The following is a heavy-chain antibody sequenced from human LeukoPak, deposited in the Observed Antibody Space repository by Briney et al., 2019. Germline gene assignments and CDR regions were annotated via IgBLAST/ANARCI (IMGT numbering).Heavy chain of an antibody. CDR2: ISGSGGNT. V-gene: IGHV3-23*01. J-gene: IGHJ4*02. Sequence: GGSLRLSCAASGFTFSSYAMSWVRQAPGKGLEWVSAISGSGGNTYYADSVKGRFTISRDNSKNTLYLQMNSLRAEDTAVYYCAKVPNPYRTYYYDSSGYLWGQGTLVTVSS. CDR3: AKVPNPYRTYYYDSSGYL. CDR1: GFTFSSYA. D-gene: IGHD3-22*01.